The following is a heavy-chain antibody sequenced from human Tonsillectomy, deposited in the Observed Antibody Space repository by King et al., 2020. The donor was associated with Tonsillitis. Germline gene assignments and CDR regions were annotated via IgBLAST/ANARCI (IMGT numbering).Heavy chain of an antibody. CDR1: GGSFRGYY. J-gene: IGHJ4*02. Sequence: QLHQWGAGLLKPSETLSLTRAVYGGSFRGYYWSWIRPPPGKGLVGFGENEPSVSTHYNPSLKSRVTISVDRSKNQFSLKLSCVTAADTTVYYCARGSPDDSSGSLFDYWGQGTLVTVSS. CDR3: ARGSPDDSSGSLFDY. V-gene: IGHV4-34*01. D-gene: IGHD3-22*01. CDR2: NEPSVST.